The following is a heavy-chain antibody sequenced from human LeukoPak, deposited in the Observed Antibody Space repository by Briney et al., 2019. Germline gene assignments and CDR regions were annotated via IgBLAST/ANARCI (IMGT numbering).Heavy chain of an antibody. Sequence: ASVKVSCKASGYTFTGYYMHWVRQAPGQGLEWMGWINPNSGGTNYAQKLQGRVTMTTDTSTSTAYMELRSLRSDDTAVYYCARVNYIVAAMGVFDYWGQGTLVTVSS. CDR2: INPNSGGT. CDR1: GYTFTGYY. D-gene: IGHD5-12*01. CDR3: ARVNYIVAAMGVFDY. V-gene: IGHV1-2*02. J-gene: IGHJ4*02.